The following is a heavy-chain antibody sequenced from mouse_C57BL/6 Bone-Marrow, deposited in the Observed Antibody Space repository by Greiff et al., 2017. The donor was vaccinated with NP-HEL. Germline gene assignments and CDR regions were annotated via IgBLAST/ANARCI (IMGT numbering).Heavy chain of an antibody. CDR3: ARQAELLRFPHWYFDV. Sequence: EVQLVESGPELVKPGASVKISCKASGYSFTDYNMNWVKQSNGKSLEWIGVINPNYGTTSYNQKFKGKATLTVDQSSSTAYMQLNSLTSEDSAVYYCARQAELLRFPHWYFDVWGTGTTVTVSS. J-gene: IGHJ1*03. CDR1: GYSFTDYN. V-gene: IGHV1-39*01. CDR2: INPNYGTT. D-gene: IGHD1-1*01.